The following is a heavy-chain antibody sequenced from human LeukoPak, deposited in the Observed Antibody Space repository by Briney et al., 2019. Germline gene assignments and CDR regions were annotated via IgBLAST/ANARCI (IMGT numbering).Heavy chain of an antibody. V-gene: IGHV1-18*04. CDR2: ISVYNGNT. CDR3: ARRDIVAISAGEY. CDR1: GYTFTSYG. D-gene: IGHD5-12*01. Sequence: ASVKVSCKASGYTFTSYGITWVRQAPGQGLEWMGWISVYNGNTKYAQKLQGRVTMTTDTSTSTAYMELRSLRSDDTAVYYCARRDIVAISAGEYWGQGTLVTVST. J-gene: IGHJ4*02.